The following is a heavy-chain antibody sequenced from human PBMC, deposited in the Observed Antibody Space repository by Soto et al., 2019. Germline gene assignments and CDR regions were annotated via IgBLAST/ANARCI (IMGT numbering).Heavy chain of an antibody. D-gene: IGHD2-15*01. Sequence: PGESLKISCKGSGYSFTSYWIGWVRQMPGKGLEWMGIIYPGDSDTRYSPSFQGQVTISADKSISTAYLQWSSLKASDTAMYYCARMRPIVLVVAAPPGRCLDPWGQGTLVTVSS. V-gene: IGHV5-51*01. J-gene: IGHJ5*02. CDR3: ARMRPIVLVVAAPPGRCLDP. CDR1: GYSFTSYW. CDR2: IYPGDSDT.